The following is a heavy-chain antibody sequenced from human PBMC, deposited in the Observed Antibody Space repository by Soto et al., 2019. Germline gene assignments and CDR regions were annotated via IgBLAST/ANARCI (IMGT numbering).Heavy chain of an antibody. CDR3: ARQFEELVRDDFSVCVDAWVI. V-gene: IGHV4-39*01. D-gene: IGHD6-13*01. CDR2: INSSGST. CDR1: GGSISISRYY. Sequence: QLQLPESAPGLVKPSEHLYLTCTVSGGSISISRYYWGWIRQPPGQGLGLSGRINSSGSTDYNPPLKGSATIPVGTYKYHFTLKLRPMNAADTAVYYCARQFEELVRDDFSVCVDAWVIWGQGTMDTVSS. J-gene: IGHJ3*02.